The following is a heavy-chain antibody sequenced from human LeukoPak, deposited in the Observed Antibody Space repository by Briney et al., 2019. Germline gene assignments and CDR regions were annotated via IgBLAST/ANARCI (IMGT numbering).Heavy chain of an antibody. CDR2: IYYSGST. D-gene: IGHD3-10*01. CDR3: ARHNSGSYFGFDY. V-gene: IGHV4-61*01. J-gene: IGHJ4*02. Sequence: SETLSLTCTVSGGSISSGSYYWSWIRQPAGKRLEWIGYIYYSGSTNYNPSLKSRVTISVDTSKNQFSLKLSSVTAADTAVYYCARHNSGSYFGFDYWGQGTLVTVSS. CDR1: GGSISSGSYY.